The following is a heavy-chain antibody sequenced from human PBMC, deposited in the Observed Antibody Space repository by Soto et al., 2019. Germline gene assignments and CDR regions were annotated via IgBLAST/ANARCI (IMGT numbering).Heavy chain of an antibody. CDR1: GGTFSSYA. D-gene: IGHD1-26*01. J-gene: IGHJ6*02. CDR2: IIPIFGTA. CDR3: ASYRGRDYYYYGMDV. V-gene: IGHV1-69*13. Sequence: SVKVSCKASGGTFSSYAISWVRQAPGQGLEWMGGIIPIFGTANYAQKFQGRVTITADESTSTAYMELSSLRSEDTTVYYCASYRGRDYYYYGMDVWGQGTTVTVSS.